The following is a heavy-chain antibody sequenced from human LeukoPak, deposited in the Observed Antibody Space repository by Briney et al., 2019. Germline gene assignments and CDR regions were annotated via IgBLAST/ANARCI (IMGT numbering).Heavy chain of an antibody. J-gene: IGHJ5*02. CDR1: GGSISSGGYY. Sequence: KTSETLSLTCTVSGGSISSGGYYWSWIRQHPGKGLEWIGYIYYSGSTHYNPSLKSRVTISVDTSKNQFSLKLSSVTAADTAVYYCARTHPASYDFWSGYYIPDLPYNWFDPWGQGTLVTVSS. V-gene: IGHV4-31*03. CDR2: IYYSGST. CDR3: ARTHPASYDFWSGYYIPDLPYNWFDP. D-gene: IGHD3-3*01.